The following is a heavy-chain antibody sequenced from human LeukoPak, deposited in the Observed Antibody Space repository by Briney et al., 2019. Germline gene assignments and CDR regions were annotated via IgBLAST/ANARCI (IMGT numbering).Heavy chain of an antibody. CDR1: GFTFSNSW. CDR3: TTGGYFNRRFDY. Sequence: GGSLRLSCAASGFTFSNSWMSWVRQAPGKGLEWVGRIKSKTDGGTTDYAAPVKGRFTISRDDSKNTLYLQMNSLKTEDTAVYYCTTGGYFNRRFDYWGQGTLVTVSS. CDR2: IKSKTDGGTT. J-gene: IGHJ4*02. V-gene: IGHV3-15*01. D-gene: IGHD1-26*01.